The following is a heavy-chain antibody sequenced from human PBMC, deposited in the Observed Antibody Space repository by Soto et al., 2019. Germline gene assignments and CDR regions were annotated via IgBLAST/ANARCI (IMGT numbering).Heavy chain of an antibody. D-gene: IGHD6-13*01. CDR2: INHSGST. J-gene: IGHJ4*02. Sequence: SETLSLTCAVYGGSFSGYYWSWIRQPPGKGLEWIGEINHSGSTNYNPSLKSRVTISVDTSKNQFSLKLSSVTAADTAVYYWARGRIAAAVKKGTPRTYYFDYWGQGTLVTVSS. CDR1: GGSFSGYY. CDR3: ARGRIAAAVKKGTPRTYYFDY. V-gene: IGHV4-34*01.